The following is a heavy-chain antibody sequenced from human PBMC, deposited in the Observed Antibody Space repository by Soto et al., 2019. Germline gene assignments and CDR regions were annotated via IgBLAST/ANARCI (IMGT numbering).Heavy chain of an antibody. CDR3: ARHVGIASAADV. J-gene: IGHJ6*02. CDR1: GYTFTSSW. CDR2: IDPSDSYT. Sequence: GESLKISCKGSGYTFTSSWISWVRQMPGKGLEWMGKIDPSDSYTNYSPSFQGHVTISADKSISTAYLQWSSLKASDTAMYFCARHVGIASAADVWGQGSTVTVSS. D-gene: IGHD6-13*01. V-gene: IGHV5-10-1*01.